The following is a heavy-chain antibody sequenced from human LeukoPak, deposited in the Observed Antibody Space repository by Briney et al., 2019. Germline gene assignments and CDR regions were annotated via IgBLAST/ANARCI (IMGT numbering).Heavy chain of an antibody. V-gene: IGHV4-30-2*01. CDR2: IYHSGST. J-gene: IGHJ4*02. CDR3: ARSLGGFGEIFDY. Sequence: SQTLSLTCAVSGGSISSGGYSWSWIRQPPGKGLEWIGYIYHSGSTYYNASLKSRVTISVDRSKNQFSLKLSSVTAADTAVYYCARSLGGFGEIFDYWGQGTLVTVSS. D-gene: IGHD3-10*01. CDR1: GGSISSGGYS.